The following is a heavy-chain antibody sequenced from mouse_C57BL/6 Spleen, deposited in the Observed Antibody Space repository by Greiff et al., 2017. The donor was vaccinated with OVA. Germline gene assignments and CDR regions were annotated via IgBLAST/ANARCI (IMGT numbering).Heavy chain of an antibody. D-gene: IGHD2-3*01. V-gene: IGHV1-62-2*01. Sequence: QVQLQQSGAELVKPGASVKLSCTASGYTFTEYTIHWVKQRSGQGLEWIGWFYPGRGSIKYNENFKDKATLTADKSSSTGYMELSRLTSEDSAVYFWARSPYDGYYTYAMDYWGQGTSVTVSA. CDR1: GYTFTEYT. J-gene: IGHJ4*01. CDR2: FYPGRGSI. CDR3: ARSPYDGYYTYAMDY.